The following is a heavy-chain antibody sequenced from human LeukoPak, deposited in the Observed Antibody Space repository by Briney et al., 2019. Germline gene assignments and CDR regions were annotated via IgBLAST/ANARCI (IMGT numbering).Heavy chain of an antibody. CDR3: ARSYYYDSSGYHNWFDP. CDR1: GYTFTSYY. CDR2: INPSGGST. D-gene: IGHD3-22*01. J-gene: IGHJ5*02. V-gene: IGHV1-46*01. Sequence: ASVKVSCKASGYTFTSYYMHWVRQAPGQGLEWMGIINPSGGSTSYAQKFQGRVTMTRDMSTSTVYMGLSSLRSEDTAVYYCARSYYYDSSGYHNWFDPWGQGTLVTVSS.